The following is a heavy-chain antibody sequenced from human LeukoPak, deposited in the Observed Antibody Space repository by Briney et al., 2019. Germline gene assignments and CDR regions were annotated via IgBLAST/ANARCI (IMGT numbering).Heavy chain of an antibody. CDR3: ARDILGGAIFLDQ. J-gene: IGHJ5*02. CDR2: IHESGSYQ. Sequence: GGSLRLSCAASGFTFNNYWMTWVRQAPGKGLEWVAHIHESGSYQNYVDSVRGRFTVSRDNTKRVLYLQMDSLRAEDTAVYYCARDILGGAIFLDQWGQGTLVTVSS. V-gene: IGHV3-7*01. CDR1: GFTFNNYW. D-gene: IGHD1-26*01.